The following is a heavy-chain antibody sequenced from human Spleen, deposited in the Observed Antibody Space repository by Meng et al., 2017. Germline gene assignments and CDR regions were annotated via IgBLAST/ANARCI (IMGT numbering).Heavy chain of an antibody. CDR1: GGSISSDHW. V-gene: IGHV4-4*02. CDR2: IYPSGSA. Sequence: SETLSLTCDVSGGSISSDHWWSWVRQSPGKGLEWIGEIYPSGSARYNPSLKSRITISVDQPKKQFSLTLTSVTAADTAGYYCTRNEDYCLGYWGPGTLVTVSS. CDR3: TRNEDYCLGY. D-gene: IGHD1-1*01. J-gene: IGHJ4*02.